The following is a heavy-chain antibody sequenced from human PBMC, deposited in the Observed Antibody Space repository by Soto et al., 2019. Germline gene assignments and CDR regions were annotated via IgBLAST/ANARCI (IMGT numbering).Heavy chain of an antibody. CDR1: GFTFSDYY. J-gene: IGHJ4*02. CDR3: ASQRSSWYGRAFDY. Sequence: QVQLVESGGGLVKPGGSLRLSCAASGFTFSDYYMSWIRQAPGKGLEWVSYISSSSSYTNYADSVKGRFTISRDNAKNSLYLQMNSLRAEDTAVYYCASQRSSWYGRAFDYWGQGTLVTVSS. D-gene: IGHD6-13*01. CDR2: ISSSSSYT. V-gene: IGHV3-11*06.